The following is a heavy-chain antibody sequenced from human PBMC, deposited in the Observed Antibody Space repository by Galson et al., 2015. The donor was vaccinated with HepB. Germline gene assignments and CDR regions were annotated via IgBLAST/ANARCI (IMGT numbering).Heavy chain of an antibody. CDR1: GVSITSGQYY. Sequence: TLSLTCTVSGVSITSGQYYWAWVRQSPGKGLEWIGSIYHTGNTYYNSSLRSRLTMSLVTSTNQVSLRLTSVTAADTAIYYCAREGYTTDTWGQGTLVIVSS. CDR3: AREGYTTDT. D-gene: IGHD5-12*01. J-gene: IGHJ5*02. V-gene: IGHV4-39*01. CDR2: IYHTGNT.